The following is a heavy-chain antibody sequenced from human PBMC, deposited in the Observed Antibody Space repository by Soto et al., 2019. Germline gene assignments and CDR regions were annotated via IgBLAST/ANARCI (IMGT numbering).Heavy chain of an antibody. CDR3: AKVARSGYYSYYFDY. Sequence: EVQLLESGGGLVQPVGSLRLSCAASGFTFSSYAMSWVRQAPGKGLEWVSAISGSGGSTYYADSVKGRFTISRDNSKNTLYLQMNRLRAEDTAVYYSAKVARSGYYSYYFDYWGQGTLVTVSS. CDR2: ISGSGGST. V-gene: IGHV3-23*01. J-gene: IGHJ4*02. D-gene: IGHD3-3*01. CDR1: GFTFSSYA.